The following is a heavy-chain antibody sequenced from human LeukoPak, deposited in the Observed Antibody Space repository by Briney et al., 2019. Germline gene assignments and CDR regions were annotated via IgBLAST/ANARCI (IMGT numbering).Heavy chain of an antibody. CDR2: INPNSGGT. D-gene: IGHD2-2*01. CDR3: ARIWGSSTSCHDCWFDP. CDR1: GYTFTGYY. J-gene: IGHJ5*02. Sequence: ASVKVSCKASGYTFTGYYMHWVRQAPGQGLEWMGWINPNSGGTNYAQKFQGRVTMTRDTSISTAYMELSRLRSDDTAVYYCARIWGSSTSCHDCWFDPWGQGTLVTVSS. V-gene: IGHV1-2*02.